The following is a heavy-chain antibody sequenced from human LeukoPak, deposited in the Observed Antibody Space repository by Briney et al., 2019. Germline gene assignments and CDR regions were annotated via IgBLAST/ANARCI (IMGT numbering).Heavy chain of an antibody. Sequence: GASVKVSCKASGYTFTSYDINWVRQATGQGLEWMGWMNPNSGNTGYAQKFQGRVTMTRNNSISTAYMELSSLRSEDTAVYYCARANNWNYVDWFDPWGQGTLVTVSS. CDR3: ARANNWNYVDWFDP. CDR1: GYTFTSYD. V-gene: IGHV1-8*01. D-gene: IGHD1-7*01. CDR2: MNPNSGNT. J-gene: IGHJ5*02.